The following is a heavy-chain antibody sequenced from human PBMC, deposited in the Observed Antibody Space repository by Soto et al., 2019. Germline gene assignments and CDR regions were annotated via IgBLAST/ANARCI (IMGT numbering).Heavy chain of an antibody. D-gene: IGHD4-17*01. CDR2: ISSSGSTI. V-gene: IGHV3-11*01. Sequence: GGSLRLSCAASGFTFSDYYMSWIRQAPGKGLEWVSYISSSGSTIYYADSVKGRFTISRDNAKNSLYLQMNSLRAEDTAVYYCARERSLYGDPTFFDYWAQGTLVTVSS. CDR3: ARERSLYGDPTFFDY. J-gene: IGHJ4*02. CDR1: GFTFSDYY.